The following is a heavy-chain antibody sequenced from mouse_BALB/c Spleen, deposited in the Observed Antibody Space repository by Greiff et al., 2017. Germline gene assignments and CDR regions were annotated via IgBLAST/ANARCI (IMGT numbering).Heavy chain of an antibody. CDR1: GYTFTSYW. CDR3: ASPYAMDY. Sequence: VMLVESGAELAKPGASVKMSCKASGYTFTSYWMHWVKQRPGQGLEWIGYINPSTGYTEYNQKFKDKATLTANKSSSTAYMQLSSLTSEDSAVYYCASPYAMDYWGQGTSVTVSS. CDR2: INPSTGYT. J-gene: IGHJ4*01. V-gene: IGHV1-7*01.